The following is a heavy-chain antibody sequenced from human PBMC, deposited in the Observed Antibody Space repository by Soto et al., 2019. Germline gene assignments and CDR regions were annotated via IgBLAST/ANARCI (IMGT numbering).Heavy chain of an antibody. Sequence: SLILSCAASGFTLSSYDMNWVRQAPGKGLEWVSYITSTSSTIYYADSVKGRFTISRDNAKNSLYLQMTSLRDEDTAVYYCARDISYDSSGYQMRYYGMDVWGQGTTVTVSS. V-gene: IGHV3-48*02. CDR2: ITSTSSTI. J-gene: IGHJ6*02. CDR3: ARDISYDSSGYQMRYYGMDV. CDR1: GFTLSSYD. D-gene: IGHD3-22*01.